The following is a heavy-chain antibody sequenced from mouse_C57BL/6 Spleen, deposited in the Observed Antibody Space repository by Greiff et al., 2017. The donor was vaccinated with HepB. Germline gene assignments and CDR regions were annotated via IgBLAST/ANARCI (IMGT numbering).Heavy chain of an antibody. CDR3: ALGYFDV. J-gene: IGHJ1*03. V-gene: IGHV1-50*01. Sequence: QVQLKESGAELVKPGASVKLSCKASGYTFTSYWMQWVKQRPGQGLEWIGEIDPSDSYTNYNQKFKGKATLTVDTSSSTAYMQLSSLTSEDSAVYYCALGYFDVWGTGTTVTVSS. CDR1: GYTFTSYW. CDR2: IDPSDSYT.